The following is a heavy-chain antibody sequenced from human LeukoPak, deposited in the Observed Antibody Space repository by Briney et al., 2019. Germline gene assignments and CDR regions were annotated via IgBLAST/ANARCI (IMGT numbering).Heavy chain of an antibody. CDR2: ISAYNGNT. CDR3: ARDLYGMSHWFDP. J-gene: IGHJ5*02. CDR1: GYTFISYG. Sequence: GASVKVSCKASGYTFISYGISWVRQAPGQGLEWMGWISAYNGNTNYAQKLQGRVTMTTDTSTSTAYMELRSLRSADTAVYYCARDLYGMSHWFDPWGQGTLVTVSS. V-gene: IGHV1-18*01. D-gene: IGHD4-17*01.